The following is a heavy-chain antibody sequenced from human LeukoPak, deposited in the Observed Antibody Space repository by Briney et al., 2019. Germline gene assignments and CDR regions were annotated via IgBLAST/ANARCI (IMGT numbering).Heavy chain of an antibody. CDR1: GGTFSSYA. V-gene: IGHV1-69*13. J-gene: IGHJ6*03. CDR2: IIPIFGTA. CDR3: ARVIGSGSYRTYYYYYMDV. D-gene: IGHD1-26*01. Sequence: ASVKVSCKASGGTFSSYAISWVRQAPGQGLEWMGGIIPIFGTANYAQKFQGRVTITADESTSTAYMELSSLRSEDTAVYYCARVIGSGSYRTYYYYYMDVWGKGTTVTISS.